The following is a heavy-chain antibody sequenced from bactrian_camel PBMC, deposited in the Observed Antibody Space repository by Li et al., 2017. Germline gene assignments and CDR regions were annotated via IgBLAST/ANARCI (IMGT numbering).Heavy chain of an antibody. CDR3: TKVMYGYSWTFDY. CDR1: GDTIGRYC. Sequence: VQLVESGGGSVQAGGSLRPSCVASGDTIGRYCMGWFRQIPDKEREGVAGIESDGSTSYTDSVKGRFTISRDSAKNTLSLQLTNLKTEDTAIYRCTKVMYGYSWTFDYWGQGTQVTVS. D-gene: IGHD2*01. CDR2: IESDGST. V-gene: IGHV3S55*01. J-gene: IGHJ4*01.